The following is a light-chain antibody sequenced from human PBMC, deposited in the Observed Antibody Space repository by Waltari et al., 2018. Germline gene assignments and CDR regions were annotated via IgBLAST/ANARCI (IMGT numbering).Light chain of an antibody. CDR1: SCAVGHYNL. CDR3: CSYAGSRIVV. V-gene: IGLV2-23*02. J-gene: IGLJ2*01. Sequence: QSALTQPASVSGSPGQSITIPCTGTSCAVGHYNLVSWYQHHPGKVPKLMIYEVTKRPSGISNRFSGSKSGNTASLTISGLQAEDEGDYYCCSYAGSRIVVFGGGTKMTVL. CDR2: EVT.